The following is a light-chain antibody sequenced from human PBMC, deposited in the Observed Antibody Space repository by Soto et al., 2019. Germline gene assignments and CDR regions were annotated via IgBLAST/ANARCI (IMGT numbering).Light chain of an antibody. Sequence: DIQMTQSPSTLSASVGDRVTITCRASQSIRYWVAWYQHKPGKAPKLLIYDASTLGSGVSTRFSGSGSGTEFTLTISSLHPDDFATYYCQQYNILSTFGQGTKVDIK. CDR1: QSIRYW. CDR3: QQYNILST. J-gene: IGKJ1*01. V-gene: IGKV1-5*01. CDR2: DAS.